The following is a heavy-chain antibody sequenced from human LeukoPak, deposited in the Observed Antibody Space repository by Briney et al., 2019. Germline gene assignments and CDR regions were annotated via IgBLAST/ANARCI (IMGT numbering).Heavy chain of an antibody. V-gene: IGHV1-69*05. J-gene: IGHJ2*01. CDR1: GGTFSSYA. Sequence: SVKVSXKASGGTFSSYAISWVRQPPGQGLEWMGGIIPIFGTANYAQKFQGRVTITTDESTSTAYMELSSLRSEDTAVYYCARRGPQGDFDLWGRGTLVTVSS. CDR3: ARRGPQGDFDL. CDR2: IIPIFGTA. D-gene: IGHD3-10*01.